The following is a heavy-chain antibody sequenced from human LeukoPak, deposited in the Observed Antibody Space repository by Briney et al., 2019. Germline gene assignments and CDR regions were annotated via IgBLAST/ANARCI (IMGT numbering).Heavy chain of an antibody. CDR2: INPNSGGT. Sequence: ASVKVSCKASGYTFTGYYMHWVRQAPGQGLEWMGRINPNSGGTNYAQRFQGRVTMTTDTSTSTAYMELSRLRSDDTAVYYCARLTPRIAATGTLYYYYLDVWGKGTTVTVSS. V-gene: IGHV1-2*06. J-gene: IGHJ6*03. D-gene: IGHD6-13*01. CDR3: ARLTPRIAATGTLYYYYLDV. CDR1: GYTFTGYY.